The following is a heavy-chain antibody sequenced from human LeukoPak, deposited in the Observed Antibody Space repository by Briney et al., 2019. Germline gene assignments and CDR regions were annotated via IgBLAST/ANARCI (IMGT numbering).Heavy chain of an antibody. D-gene: IGHD2-2*01. CDR3: ARGGLWDCSSTSCYWFDP. CDR2: ISSSSSYI. J-gene: IGHJ5*02. V-gene: IGHV3-21*01. Sequence: GSLRLSCAASGFTFSSYSMNWVRQAPGKGLEWVSSISSSSSYIYYADSVKGRFTISRDNAKNSLYLQMNSLRAEDTAVYYCARGGLWDCSSTSCYWFDPWGQGTLVTVSS. CDR1: GFTFSSYS.